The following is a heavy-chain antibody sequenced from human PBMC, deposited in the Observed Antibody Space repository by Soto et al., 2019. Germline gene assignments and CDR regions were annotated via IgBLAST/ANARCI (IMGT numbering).Heavy chain of an antibody. V-gene: IGHV3-23*01. Sequence: GESLKISCAASGFTFSSYAMSWVRQAPGKGLEWVSAISGSAGSAYYADSVKGRFTISRDNSKNTLYLQMNSLRADDTAVYFCAKAGPGSSSPPFDSWGQGTLVTVSS. J-gene: IGHJ4*02. D-gene: IGHD6-13*01. CDR3: AKAGPGSSSPPFDS. CDR2: ISGSAGSA. CDR1: GFTFSSYA.